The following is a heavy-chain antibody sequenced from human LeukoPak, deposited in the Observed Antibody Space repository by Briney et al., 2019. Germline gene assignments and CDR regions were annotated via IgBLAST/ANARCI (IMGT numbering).Heavy chain of an antibody. CDR3: ARDLSF. D-gene: IGHD3-16*02. Sequence: GGSLRLSCAASGSTFSSYAIHWVRQAPGKGLEWVAVISYDGNNKYYADSVKGRFTISRDNSKNTLYLQMNSLRAEDTAVYYCARDLSFWGQGTLVTVSS. CDR1: GSTFSSYA. CDR2: ISYDGNNK. J-gene: IGHJ4*02. V-gene: IGHV3-30-3*01.